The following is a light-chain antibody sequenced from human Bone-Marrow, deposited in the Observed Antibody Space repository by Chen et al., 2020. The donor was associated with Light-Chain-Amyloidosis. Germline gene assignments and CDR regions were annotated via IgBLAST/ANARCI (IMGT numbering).Light chain of an antibody. Sequence: SHEVTQPPSVSVSPGQTASISCSGNNLEDKYVSWYQQKTGRSPILVIYQDDKRPSGVPERFSGSSSGNTATLTISGTQAMDEADYYCQTWDSSTMLFGGGTKLIVL. CDR2: QDD. J-gene: IGLJ3*02. V-gene: IGLV3-1*01. CDR3: QTWDSSTML. CDR1: NLEDKY.